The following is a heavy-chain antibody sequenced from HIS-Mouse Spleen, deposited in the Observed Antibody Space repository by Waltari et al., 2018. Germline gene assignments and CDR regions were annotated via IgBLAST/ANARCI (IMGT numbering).Heavy chain of an antibody. Sequence: QLQLQESGPGLVKPSETLSLPGTVSGGSISSSSSYWGWIRQPPGKGLEWIGSIYYSGSTYYNPSLKSRVTISVDTSKNQFSLKLSSVTAADTAVYYCAREIPYSSSWYDWYFDLWGRGTLVTVSS. CDR2: IYYSGST. D-gene: IGHD6-13*01. V-gene: IGHV4-39*07. CDR3: AREIPYSSSWYDWYFDL. CDR1: GGSISSSSSY. J-gene: IGHJ2*01.